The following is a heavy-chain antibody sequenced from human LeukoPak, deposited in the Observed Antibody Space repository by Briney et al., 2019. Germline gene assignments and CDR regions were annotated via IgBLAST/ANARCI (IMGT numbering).Heavy chain of an antibody. CDR3: AREQTVDYGDYGYYYYGMDV. D-gene: IGHD4-17*01. CDR1: GFTFSSYG. J-gene: IGHJ6*02. Sequence: GGSLRLSCAASGFTFSSYGMHWVRQAPGKGLEWVAVIWYDGSNKYYADSVKGRFTIARDNYKNTLYLQMNSLRAEDTAVYYCAREQTVDYGDYGYYYYGMDVWGQGTTVTVSS. V-gene: IGHV3-33*01. CDR2: IWYDGSNK.